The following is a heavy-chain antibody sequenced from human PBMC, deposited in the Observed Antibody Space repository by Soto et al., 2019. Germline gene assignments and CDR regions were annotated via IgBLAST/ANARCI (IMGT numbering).Heavy chain of an antibody. D-gene: IGHD3-22*01. CDR1: GGSISSGDYY. J-gene: IGHJ4*02. Sequence: QVQLQESGPGLVKPSQTLSLTCTVSGGSISSGDYYWSWIRQPPGKGLEWIGYIYYSGSTYYNPSLKSRVTISVDTSKNQFSLKLSSVTAADTAVYYCVREMIAGGVGIDYWGQGTLVTVSS. CDR3: VREMIAGGVGIDY. CDR2: IYYSGST. V-gene: IGHV4-30-4*01.